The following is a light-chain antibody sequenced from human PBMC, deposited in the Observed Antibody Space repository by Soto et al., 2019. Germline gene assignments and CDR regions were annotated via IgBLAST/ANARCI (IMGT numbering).Light chain of an antibody. J-gene: IGLJ3*02. CDR1: NIGRKT. Sequence: SYELTQPPSVSVAPGQTARFTCGGDNIGRKTVHWYQQKPGQAPVLGVNYDSDQPSGIPERFCGSNSGNAATLTISRVEAGDEADYYCQVWDSTADHVVFGGGTKLTVL. V-gene: IGLV3-21*02. CDR3: QVWDSTADHVV. CDR2: YDS.